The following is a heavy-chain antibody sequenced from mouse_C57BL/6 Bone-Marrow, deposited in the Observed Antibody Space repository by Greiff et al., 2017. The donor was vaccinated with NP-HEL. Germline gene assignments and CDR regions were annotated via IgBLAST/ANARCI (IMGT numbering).Heavy chain of an antibody. V-gene: IGHV1-54*01. J-gene: IGHJ2*01. Sequence: VQLQQSGAELVRPGTSVKVSCKASRYAFTNYLIEWVKQRPGQGLEWIGVINPGSGGTNYNEKFKGKATLTADKSSSTAYMQLSSLTSEDSAVYFCARSEGGNYFDYWGQGTTLTVSS. CDR1: RYAFTNYL. CDR2: INPGSGGT. CDR3: ARSEGGNYFDY.